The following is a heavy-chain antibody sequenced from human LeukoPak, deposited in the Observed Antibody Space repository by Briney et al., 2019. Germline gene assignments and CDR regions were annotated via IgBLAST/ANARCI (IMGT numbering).Heavy chain of an antibody. CDR1: GGSISSYY. CDR3: ARDQITMNAFDI. V-gene: IGHV4-59*01. CDR2: IYYSGST. D-gene: IGHD3-22*01. Sequence: PSETLSLTCTVSGGSISSYYWSWIRQPPGKGLEWIGYIYYSGSTNYNPSLKSRVTISVDTSKNQFSLKLSSVTAADTAVYYCARDQITMNAFDIWGQGTMVTVSS. J-gene: IGHJ3*02.